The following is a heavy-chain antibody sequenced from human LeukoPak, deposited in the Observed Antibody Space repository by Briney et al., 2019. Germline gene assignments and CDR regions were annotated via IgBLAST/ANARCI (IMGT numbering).Heavy chain of an antibody. V-gene: IGHV3-48*01. CDR3: VCGGELGSLDY. CDR2: ISSSSSTI. D-gene: IGHD7-27*01. J-gene: IGHJ4*02. CDR1: GFTFSSYS. Sequence: GGSLRLSCAASGFTFSSYSMNWVRQAPGKGLEWVSYISSSSSTIYYAGSVKGRFTISRDNAKNSLYLQMNSLRAEDTAVYYCVCGGELGSLDYWGQGTLVTVSS.